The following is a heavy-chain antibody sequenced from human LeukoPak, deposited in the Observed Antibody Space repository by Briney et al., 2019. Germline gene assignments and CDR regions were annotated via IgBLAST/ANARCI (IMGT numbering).Heavy chain of an antibody. CDR3: ARAAPIVATMGGAFDI. Sequence: SETLSLTCTVSGGSISSGGSYWRWIRQHPGKGLEWVGYIYSSGSTYYNPSLRSRVTISVDTSKNQFSLKLSSVTAADTAVYYCARAAPIVATMGGAFDIWGQGTMVTVSS. CDR1: GGSISSGGSY. D-gene: IGHD5-12*01. CDR2: IYSSGST. J-gene: IGHJ3*02. V-gene: IGHV4-31*03.